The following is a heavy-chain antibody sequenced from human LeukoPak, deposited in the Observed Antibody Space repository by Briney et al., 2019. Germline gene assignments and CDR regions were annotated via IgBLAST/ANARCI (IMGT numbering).Heavy chain of an antibody. CDR1: GGSTNSYY. V-gene: IGHV4-4*07. D-gene: IGHD2-2*01. J-gene: IGHJ4*02. Sequence: SETLSLTCSVSGGSTNSYYWSWIRQSGGKGLEWIGRIYYSGSTVYNPSLNSRLTMSIDTSKNQFSLTLKSVTATDTAVYYCARVKSSSTSWTFDQWGQGSLVTVSS. CDR3: ARVKSSSTSWTFDQ. CDR2: IYYSGST.